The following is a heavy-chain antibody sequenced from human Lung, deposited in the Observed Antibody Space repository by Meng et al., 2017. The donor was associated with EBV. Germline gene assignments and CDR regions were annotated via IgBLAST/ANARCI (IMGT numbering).Heavy chain of an antibody. CDR2: IYYSVDT. CDR1: GDSISGGGYY. J-gene: IGHJ5*02. D-gene: IGHD5-18*01. CDR3: ARERDTRWFDP. V-gene: IGHV4-31*03. Sequence: GQRQWAGQGLVNPSQTPSLTCTVSGDSISGGGYYWSWVRHHPGKGLEWIGYIYYSVDTDYNPSLKSRVTISMDTSKNQFSLKLSSVTAADTAVYYCARERDTRWFDPWGPGTLVTVSS.